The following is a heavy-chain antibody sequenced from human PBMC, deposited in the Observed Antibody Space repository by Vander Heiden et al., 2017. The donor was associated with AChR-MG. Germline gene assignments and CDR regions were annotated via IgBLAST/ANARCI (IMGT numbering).Heavy chain of an antibody. CDR1: GGTLSGYY. D-gene: IGHD3-3*01. CDR3: ARDDGPYGMDV. V-gene: IGHV4-34*02. CDR2: IDHSGST. Sequence: QVQLQQWGAGLLKPSETLSLTCAVYGGTLSGYYWSLIRQPPGKVLEWIGEIDHSGSTNYNPSLKSRVTMSVDTSKNQFSLKVRSVTAADTAIYYCARDDGPYGMDVWGQGTTVTVSS. J-gene: IGHJ6*02.